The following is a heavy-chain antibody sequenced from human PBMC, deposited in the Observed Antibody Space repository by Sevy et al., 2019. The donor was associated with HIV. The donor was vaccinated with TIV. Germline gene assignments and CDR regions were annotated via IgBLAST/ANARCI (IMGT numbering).Heavy chain of an antibody. D-gene: IGHD3-16*01. CDR3: AKNGPPGGSYFSRHAMDV. J-gene: IGHJ6*02. V-gene: IGHV3-30*18. Sequence: GGSLRLCCAASGFTFSAYDMHWVRQAPGKGLEWVAIISSDGSYRYYADSVRGRFSMSKDNSKNTMYLQISALSIEDTAVYYCAKNGPPGGSYFSRHAMDVWGRGTTVTVSS. CDR2: ISSDGSYR. CDR1: GFTFSAYD.